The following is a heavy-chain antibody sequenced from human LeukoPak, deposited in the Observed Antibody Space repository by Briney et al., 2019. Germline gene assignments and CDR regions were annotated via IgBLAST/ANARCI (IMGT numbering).Heavy chain of an antibody. D-gene: IGHD6-13*01. J-gene: IGHJ4*02. V-gene: IGHV3-21*01. CDR2: ISSSSRYI. CDR1: GFTFSSYT. Sequence: GGSLRLSCAASGFTFSSYTMNWVRQAPGKGLEWVSSISSSSRYIYYADPVKGRFTISRDNAKNSLYLQMNSLRAEDTAVYYCARFEAGFDYWGQRTLVTVSS. CDR3: ARFEAGFDY.